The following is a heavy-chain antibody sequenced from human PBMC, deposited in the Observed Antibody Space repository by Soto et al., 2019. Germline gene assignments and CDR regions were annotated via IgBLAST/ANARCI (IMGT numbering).Heavy chain of an antibody. CDR2: IIPILGIA. V-gene: IGHV1-69*02. Sequence: QVQLVQSGAEVKKPGSSVKVSCKASGGTFSSYTISWVRQAPGQGLEWMGRIIPILGIANYAQKFQGRVTITADKSTSTAYMELSSLRSEDTAVYYCARVAGDYYDSSGLDYWGQGTLVTVSS. D-gene: IGHD3-22*01. CDR1: GGTFSSYT. J-gene: IGHJ4*02. CDR3: ARVAGDYYDSSGLDY.